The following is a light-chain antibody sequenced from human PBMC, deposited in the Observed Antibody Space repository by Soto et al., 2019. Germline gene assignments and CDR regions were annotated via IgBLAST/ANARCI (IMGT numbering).Light chain of an antibody. V-gene: IGKV3-15*01. CDR2: GAS. J-gene: IGKJ5*01. Sequence: VMTQAPSTLSVSPWERSTLSFMASQTINNNVAWYQLKDGQVPRLVIYGASTRATDIPARFSGSGSGTEFTLTISSLQSEDFATYYCQQSYSTLLVTFGQGTRLEIK. CDR1: QTINNN. CDR3: QQSYSTLLVT.